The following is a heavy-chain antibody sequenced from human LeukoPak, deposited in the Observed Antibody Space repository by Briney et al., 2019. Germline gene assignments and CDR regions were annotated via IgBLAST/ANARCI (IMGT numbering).Heavy chain of an antibody. V-gene: IGHV3-7*01. CDR1: GFTFSNYW. CDR2: IKQDGSEM. J-gene: IGHJ4*02. D-gene: IGHD7-27*01. Sequence: QTGGSLRLSGAAPGFTFSNYWMSWVRQTPGEALEWVANIKQDGSEMYYLDSVKGRFTISRDNAKNSLFLQMNSLRGDDTAIYYCARDKVTGASYFDYWGQGTLVTVSS. CDR3: ARDKVTGASYFDY.